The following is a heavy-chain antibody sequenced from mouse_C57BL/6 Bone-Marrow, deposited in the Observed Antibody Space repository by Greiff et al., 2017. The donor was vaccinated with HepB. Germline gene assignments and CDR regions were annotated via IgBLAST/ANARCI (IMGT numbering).Heavy chain of an antibody. Sequence: EVQRVESGGDLVKPGGSLKLSCAASGFTFSSYGMSWVRQTPDKRLEWVATISSGGSYTYYPDSVKGRFTISRDNAKNTLYLQMSSLKSEDTAMYYCARPYGNASFAYWGQGTLVTVSA. CDR3: ARPYGNASFAY. CDR2: ISSGGSYT. V-gene: IGHV5-6*01. CDR1: GFTFSSYG. D-gene: IGHD2-1*01. J-gene: IGHJ3*01.